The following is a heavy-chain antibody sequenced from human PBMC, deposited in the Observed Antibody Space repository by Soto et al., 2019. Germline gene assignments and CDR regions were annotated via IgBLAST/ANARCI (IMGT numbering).Heavy chain of an antibody. J-gene: IGHJ4*02. CDR2: IKQDGSEK. D-gene: IGHD2-8*01. CDR1: GFTFNTYY. V-gene: IGHV3-7*04. Sequence: EVQLVESGGGLVQPGGSLTLSCAVSGFTFNTYYMSWVRQAPGKGLEWLANIKQDGSEKNYVDSVKGRFAISRDNAKNSLYLQMNGLRGEDTAVYYCVRGGWSVDYWGQGTLVIVSS. CDR3: VRGGWSVDY.